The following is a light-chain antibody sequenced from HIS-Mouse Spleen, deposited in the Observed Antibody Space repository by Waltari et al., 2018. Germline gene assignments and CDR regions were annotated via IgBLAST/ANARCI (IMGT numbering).Light chain of an antibody. CDR2: RNN. V-gene: IGLV1-47*01. Sequence: QSVLTQPPSASGTPGQRVTISRSGSRSNSGSNAVYWYQQLPGTAPKLLSYRNNQRPSGVPDRFSGSKSGTSASLAISGLRSEDEADYYCAAWDDSLSGWVFGGGTKLTVL. J-gene: IGLJ3*02. CDR3: AAWDDSLSGWV. CDR1: RSNSGSNA.